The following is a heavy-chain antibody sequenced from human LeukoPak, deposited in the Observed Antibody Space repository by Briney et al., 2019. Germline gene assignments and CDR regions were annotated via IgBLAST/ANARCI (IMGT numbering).Heavy chain of an antibody. Sequence: GGSLRLSCAASGFTFSSYGMHWVRQAPGKGLEWVAFIRYDGSNKYYADSVKGRFTISRDNSKNTLYLQMNSLRAEDTAVYYCAKEVNFDWLLSGVPNAAVDVWGKGTTVTVSS. J-gene: IGHJ6*04. CDR3: AKEVNFDWLLSGVPNAAVDV. D-gene: IGHD3-9*01. CDR1: GFTFSSYG. CDR2: IRYDGSNK. V-gene: IGHV3-30*02.